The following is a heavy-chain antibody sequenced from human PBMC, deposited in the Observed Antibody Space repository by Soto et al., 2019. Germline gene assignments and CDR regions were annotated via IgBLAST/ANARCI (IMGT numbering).Heavy chain of an antibody. CDR3: ARDGNYHEF. J-gene: IGHJ4*02. CDR2: ISSSGSNV. V-gene: IGHV3-21*01. CDR1: GFSFGVHA. D-gene: IGHD1-7*01. Sequence: EVQLVESGGGLVKPGGSLRLSCATSGFSFGVHAITWVRQAPGKGLEGVAFISSSGSNVQYAESVEGRFTISRDDAKNLVHLQMNNLRVDDTGVYYCARDGNYHEFWGQGTLVTVSS.